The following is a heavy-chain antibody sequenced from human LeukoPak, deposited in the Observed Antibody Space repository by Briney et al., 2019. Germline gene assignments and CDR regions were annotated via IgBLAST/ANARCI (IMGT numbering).Heavy chain of an antibody. V-gene: IGHV4-39*01. CDR2: IYYSGRT. CDR3: ARRRYYDGSGYLE. Sequence: SETLSLTCSVSGDSVSRSDSYLDWIRQPPGKGLEWIGTIYYSGRTYYSPSLKSRVTMSVDPSNNQFSLTLRSVTAADTAVYYCARRRYYDGSGYLEWGQGTLLSVSS. CDR1: GDSVSRSDSY. J-gene: IGHJ1*01. D-gene: IGHD3-22*01.